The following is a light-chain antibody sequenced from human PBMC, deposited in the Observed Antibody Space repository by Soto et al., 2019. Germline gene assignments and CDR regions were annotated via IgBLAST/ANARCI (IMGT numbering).Light chain of an antibody. Sequence: EIGLTQSPGTLSLSPGERATLSCRASQSVSNNYLAWYQQKPGQAPRLLIYGASNRATGIPDRFSGSGSGTDFTLTISRLEPEDFAVYYCQQYGRSPTTFGQGTRLEIK. V-gene: IGKV3-20*01. CDR2: GAS. CDR1: QSVSNNY. J-gene: IGKJ5*01. CDR3: QQYGRSPTT.